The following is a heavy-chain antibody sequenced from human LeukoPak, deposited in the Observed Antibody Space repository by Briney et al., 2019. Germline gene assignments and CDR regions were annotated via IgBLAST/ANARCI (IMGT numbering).Heavy chain of an antibody. CDR1: GGTFSSYA. V-gene: IGHV1-69*05. D-gene: IGHD6-13*01. CDR3: ARGGYSSSWFFDY. CDR2: IIPIFGTA. J-gene: IGHJ4*02. Sequence: ASVKVSCKASGGTFSSYAISWVRQAPGQGLEWMGGIIPIFGTANYAQKFQGRVTMTRNTSISTAYMELSSLRSEDTAVYYCARGGYSSSWFFDYWGQGTLVTVSS.